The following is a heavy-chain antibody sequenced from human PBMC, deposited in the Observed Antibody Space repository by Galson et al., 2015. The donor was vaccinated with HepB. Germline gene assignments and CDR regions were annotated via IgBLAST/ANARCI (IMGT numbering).Heavy chain of an antibody. CDR3: ARGVLLWDGPDY. D-gene: IGHD3-10*01. J-gene: IGHJ4*02. CDR2: INPIGGST. Sequence: SVKVSCKASGYKFTSYYMHWVRQAPGQGLEWMGIINPIGGSTDYAQKFHGRLTMTRDTSTSTVFMELSSLRSEDTAVYHCARGVLLWDGPDYWGQGTLVTVSS. CDR1: GYKFTSYY. V-gene: IGHV1-46*01.